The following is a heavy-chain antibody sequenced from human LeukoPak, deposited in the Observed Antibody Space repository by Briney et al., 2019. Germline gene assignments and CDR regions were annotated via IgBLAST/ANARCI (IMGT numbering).Heavy chain of an antibody. Sequence: GASVKVSCKASGYTFTTYTISWVRQAPGQGLEWMGWISVYNGNTNTALKFQGRVTMTADRSTSTAYMELMSLTSDDTAVYYCARWDRVDIAATNDGYWGQGTLVTVSS. CDR1: GYTFTTYT. V-gene: IGHV1-18*04. CDR3: ARWDRVDIAATNDGY. D-gene: IGHD5-12*01. J-gene: IGHJ4*02. CDR2: ISVYNGNT.